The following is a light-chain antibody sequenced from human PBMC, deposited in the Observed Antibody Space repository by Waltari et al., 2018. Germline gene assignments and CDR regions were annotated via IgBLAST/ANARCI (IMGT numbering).Light chain of an antibody. J-gene: IGLJ2*01. CDR1: RPHIGAGYH. CDR2: GNT. CDR3: QSYDSGLSGSV. V-gene: IGLV1-40*01. Sequence: QSVLTQPPSVSGAPGHRVTISCPARRPHIGAGYHAPCSHQLPGTAPKLLIFGNTNRPSGVPDRFSGSKSGTSASLAITGLQAEDEAYYYCQSYDSGLSGSVFGGGTKVTVL.